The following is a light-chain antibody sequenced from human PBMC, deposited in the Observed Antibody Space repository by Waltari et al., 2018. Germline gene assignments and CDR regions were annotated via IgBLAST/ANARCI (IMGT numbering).Light chain of an antibody. CDR2: DAS. Sequence: EVVLTQSPATLSLSPGERATLSCRASRSVSSYLAWYQQKPGQAPRLLIYDASNRATGIPARFSGSGSGTDFTFTISTLEPEDFAVYYCQQSSNWPPITFGQGTRLEIK. CDR3: QQSSNWPPIT. J-gene: IGKJ5*01. V-gene: IGKV3-11*01. CDR1: RSVSSY.